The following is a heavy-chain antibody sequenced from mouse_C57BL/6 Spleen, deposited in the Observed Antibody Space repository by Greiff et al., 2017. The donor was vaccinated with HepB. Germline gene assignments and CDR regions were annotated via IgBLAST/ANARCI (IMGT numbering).Heavy chain of an antibody. Sequence: VQLQHSGPELVKPGASVKISCKASGYTFTDYYMNWVKQSHGKSLEWIGDINPNNGGTSYNQKFKGKATLTVDKSSSTAYMELRSLTSEDSAVYYCARENFTTVVATDYFDYWGQGTTLTVSS. J-gene: IGHJ2*01. CDR3: ARENFTTVVATDYFDY. CDR2: INPNNGGT. D-gene: IGHD1-1*01. V-gene: IGHV1-26*01. CDR1: GYTFTDYY.